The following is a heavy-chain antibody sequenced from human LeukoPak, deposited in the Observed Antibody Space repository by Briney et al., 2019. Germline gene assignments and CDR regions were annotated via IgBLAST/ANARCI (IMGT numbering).Heavy chain of an antibody. CDR2: IYYSGST. CDR1: GGSISSYY. V-gene: IGHV4-59*01. D-gene: IGHD6-13*01. CDR3: ARVGAAAGSPGDDAFDI. J-gene: IGHJ3*02. Sequence: SETLSLTCTVSGGSISSYYWSWIRQPPGKGLEWIGYIYYSGSTNYNPSLKSRVTISVDTSKNQFSLKLSSVTAADTAVYYCARVGAAAGSPGDDAFDIWGQGTMVTVSS.